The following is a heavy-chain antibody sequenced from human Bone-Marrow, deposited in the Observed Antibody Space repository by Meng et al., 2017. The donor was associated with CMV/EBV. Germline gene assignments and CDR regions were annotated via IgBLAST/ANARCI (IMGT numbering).Heavy chain of an antibody. D-gene: IGHD3-9*01. CDR3: ARDFILDH. J-gene: IGHJ4*02. CDR1: GDTFSSYT. Sequence: ASVKVSCKASGDTFSSYTITWVRQAPGQGLEWMGWISAYNGNTNYAQKLQGRVTMTTDTSTSTAYIELRSLRSDDTAVYYCARDFILDHWGQGTLVTVSS. V-gene: IGHV1-18*01. CDR2: ISAYNGNT.